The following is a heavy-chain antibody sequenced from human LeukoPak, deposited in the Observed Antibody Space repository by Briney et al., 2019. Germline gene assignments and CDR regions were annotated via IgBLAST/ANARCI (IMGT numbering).Heavy chain of an antibody. V-gene: IGHV3-7*01. CDR1: GFTFSSYW. CDR3: ARDRAYIAAAGTFLDY. J-gene: IGHJ4*02. Sequence: PGGSLRLSCAASGFTFSSYWMSWVRQAPGKGLEWVANIKKDGSEKYYVDSVKGRFTISRDNAKTSLYLQMNSLRAEDTAAYYCARDRAYIAAAGTFLDYWGQGTLVTVSS. CDR2: IKKDGSEK. D-gene: IGHD6-13*01.